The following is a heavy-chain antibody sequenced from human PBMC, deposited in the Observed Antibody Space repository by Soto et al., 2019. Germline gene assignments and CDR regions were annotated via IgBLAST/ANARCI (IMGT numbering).Heavy chain of an antibody. CDR1: VGSVSDKTYY. CDR3: ARHLGGLPDDNSGPYARPG. J-gene: IGHJ1*01. V-gene: IGHV4-61*01. D-gene: IGHD3-22*01. CDR2: VHHSWTT. Sequence: PSETLSLTCSVSVGSVSDKTYYWSWIRHPPGKRLEWIGHVHHSWTTNYNLSLKSRAPLSIDTARNQFSLKVSSVTVADTAVYYCARHLGGLPDDNSGPYARPGWGPGTLVTVSS.